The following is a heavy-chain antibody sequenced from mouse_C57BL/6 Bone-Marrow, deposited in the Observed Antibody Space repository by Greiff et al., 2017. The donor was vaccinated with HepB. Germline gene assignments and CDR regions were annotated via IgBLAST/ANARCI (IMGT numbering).Heavy chain of an antibody. CDR1: GFTFSSYT. CDR2: ISGGGGNT. Sequence: EVQLVESGGGLVKPGGSLKLSCAASGFTFSSYTMSWVRQTPEKRLEWVATISGGGGNTYYPDSVKGRFTITRDNAKNTLYLQMSSLRSEDTALYYCARHGGYYGSSYFDYWGQGTTLTVSS. V-gene: IGHV5-9*01. CDR3: ARHGGYYGSSYFDY. D-gene: IGHD1-1*01. J-gene: IGHJ2*01.